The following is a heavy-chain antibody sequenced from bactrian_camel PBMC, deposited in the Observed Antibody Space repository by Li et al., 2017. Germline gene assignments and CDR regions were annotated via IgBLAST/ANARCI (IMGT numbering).Heavy chain of an antibody. CDR3: AVAPRRLYTYNWRNEDEYNY. CDR2: MDIDGVT. D-gene: IGHD2*01. J-gene: IGHJ4*01. Sequence: HVQLVESGGGSVQAGGSLRLSCAASAYSYSSYCMGWFRQAPGKEREGVAAMDIDGVTSYQDSVKGRFTISRDNDKNTVHLQMNSLTPEDTAMYYCAVAPRRLYTYNWRNEDEYNYWGQGTQVTVS. V-gene: IGHV3S53*01. CDR1: AYSYSSYC.